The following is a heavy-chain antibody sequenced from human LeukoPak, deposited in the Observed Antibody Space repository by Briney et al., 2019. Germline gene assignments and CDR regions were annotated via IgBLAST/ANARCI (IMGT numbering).Heavy chain of an antibody. CDR3: AKIFFGARDYFDY. D-gene: IGHD2-15*01. J-gene: IGHJ4*02. Sequence: PGGSLRLSCAASGFTFSNYGLHWVRQAPGKGLEWVALISYDGSNKYYADSVKGRFTISRDNSKNTLYLQMNSLRAEDTAVYYCAKIFFGARDYFDYWGQGTLVTVSS. CDR2: ISYDGSNK. CDR1: GFTFSNYG. V-gene: IGHV3-30*18.